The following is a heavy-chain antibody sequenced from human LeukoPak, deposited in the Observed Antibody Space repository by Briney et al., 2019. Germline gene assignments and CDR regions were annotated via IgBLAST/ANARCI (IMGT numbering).Heavy chain of an antibody. Sequence: SGPTLVNPTQTLTLTCTFSGFSRYTNGVGVGWIRQHPGKALEWHAVIYWDDDKRYSPSLRSRLTITKDTSKSQVVLTVTNMDPVDTGTYYCAHRWVDDNSGYYFDYWGQGTLATVSS. CDR1: GFSRYTNGVG. CDR2: IYWDDDK. V-gene: IGHV2-5*02. D-gene: IGHD3-22*01. J-gene: IGHJ4*02. CDR3: AHRWVDDNSGYYFDY.